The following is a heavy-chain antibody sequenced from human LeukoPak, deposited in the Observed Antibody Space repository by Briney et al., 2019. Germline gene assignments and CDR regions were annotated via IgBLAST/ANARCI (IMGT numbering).Heavy chain of an antibody. Sequence: GASVKVSCKASGYTFTSYGISWVRQAPGQGLEWMGWISAYNGSTNYAQKLQGRVTMTTDTSTSTAYMELRSLRSDDTAVYYCARDRVSSGYCSGGSCSLDYWGQGTLVTVSS. CDR2: ISAYNGST. J-gene: IGHJ4*02. V-gene: IGHV1-18*01. D-gene: IGHD2-15*01. CDR1: GYTFTSYG. CDR3: ARDRVSSGYCSGGSCSLDY.